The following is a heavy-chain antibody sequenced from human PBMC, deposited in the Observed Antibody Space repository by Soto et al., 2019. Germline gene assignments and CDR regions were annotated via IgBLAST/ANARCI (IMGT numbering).Heavy chain of an antibody. Sequence: EVQLVESGGGFVQPGGSLRLSCAASGFNFSAFWMHWVRQAPGKGPVWISRVHFDGSSTAYADSVRGRFTISRDNAKKTLYLQMESLRVEDTAIYYCTRDYYERGPGYYRDFGMDVWGQGTTVTVSS. CDR1: GFNFSAFW. CDR2: VHFDGSST. J-gene: IGHJ6*02. CDR3: TRDYYERGPGYYRDFGMDV. D-gene: IGHD3-22*01. V-gene: IGHV3-74*01.